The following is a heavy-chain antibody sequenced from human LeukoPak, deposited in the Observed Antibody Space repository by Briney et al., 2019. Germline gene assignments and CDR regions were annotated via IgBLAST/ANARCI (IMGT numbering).Heavy chain of an antibody. J-gene: IGHJ4*02. D-gene: IGHD4-17*01. CDR2: TRNKADSYIT. V-gene: IGHV3-72*01. CDR3: VRDFDYGDGFDY. CDR1: GFTFSDRY. Sequence: GGSLRLSCAASGFTFSDRYMDWVRQAPGKGLEWVGRTRNKADSYITEYAASVKGRFTISRDNSRNSLYLQMNSLKTEDTAVYYSVRDFDYGDGFDYWGQGTLVTVSS.